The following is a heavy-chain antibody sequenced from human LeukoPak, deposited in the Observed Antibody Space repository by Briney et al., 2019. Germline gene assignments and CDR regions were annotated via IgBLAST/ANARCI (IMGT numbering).Heavy chain of an antibody. J-gene: IGHJ4*02. CDR3: ARTYCSSTSCYGFFDY. CDR2: IYTSGST. Sequence: SQTLSLTCTVSGGSISSGSYYSSWIRQPPRKGLEWIGRIYTSGSTNYSPSLKSRVTISVDTPKNPFSLKLSSVTAADTAVYYCARTYCSSTSCYGFFDYWGQGTLVTVSS. V-gene: IGHV4-61*02. CDR1: GGSISSGSYY. D-gene: IGHD2-2*01.